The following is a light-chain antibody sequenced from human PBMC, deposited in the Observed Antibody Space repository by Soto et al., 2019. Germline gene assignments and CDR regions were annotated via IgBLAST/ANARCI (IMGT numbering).Light chain of an antibody. J-gene: IGKJ2*01. CDR2: DAS. CDR3: QQRSNWYT. Sequence: EIVLTQSPATLSLSPGERATLSCRASQSVGTYLAWFQQKPGQAPRLLIYDASNRATGIPARFSGSGSGTDFTLTISSLEPEDFAVYFCQQRSNWYTFGQGTKLEIK. V-gene: IGKV3-11*01. CDR1: QSVGTY.